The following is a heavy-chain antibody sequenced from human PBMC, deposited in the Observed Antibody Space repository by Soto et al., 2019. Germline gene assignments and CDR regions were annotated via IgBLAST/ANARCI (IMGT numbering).Heavy chain of an antibody. CDR3: ARPVTP. CDR1: GGSISSGGHY. J-gene: IGHJ5*02. Sequence: QVQLQESGPGLVKPSQTLSLTCTVSGGSISSGGHYWNWIRQHPGKGLEWIGYIYYCGSTYYNPAVKTRVTISVETSKNQFCLKLTSVTAADTAVYYCARPVTPWGQGTLVTVSS. CDR2: IYYCGST. V-gene: IGHV4-31*03. D-gene: IGHD3-10*01.